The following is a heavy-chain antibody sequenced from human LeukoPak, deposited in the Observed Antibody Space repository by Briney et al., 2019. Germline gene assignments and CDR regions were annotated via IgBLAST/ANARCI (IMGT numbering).Heavy chain of an antibody. V-gene: IGHV4-39*07. CDR2: IYYSGST. D-gene: IGHD3-22*01. CDR3: ARELPSYYYDSSGYNWFDP. Sequence: SETLSLTRTVSGGSISSSSYYWGWIRQPPGKGLEWIGSIYYSGSTYYNPSLKSRVTISVDTSKNQFSLKLSSVTAADTAVYYCARELPSYYYDSSGYNWFDPWGQGTLVTVSS. J-gene: IGHJ5*02. CDR1: GGSISSSSYY.